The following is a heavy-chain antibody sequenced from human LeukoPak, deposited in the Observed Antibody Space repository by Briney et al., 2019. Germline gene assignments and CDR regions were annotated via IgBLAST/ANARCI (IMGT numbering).Heavy chain of an antibody. CDR2: IYYSGST. D-gene: IGHD6-13*01. J-gene: IGHJ5*02. Sequence: SQTLSLTCTVSGGSISSGGYYWSWLRQHPGKGLEWIGYIYYSGSTYYNPSLKSRVTISVDTSKNQFSLKLSSVTAADTAVYYCARGGIAAAGTGWFDPWGQGTLVTVSS. V-gene: IGHV4-31*03. CDR3: ARGGIAAAGTGWFDP. CDR1: GGSISSGGYY.